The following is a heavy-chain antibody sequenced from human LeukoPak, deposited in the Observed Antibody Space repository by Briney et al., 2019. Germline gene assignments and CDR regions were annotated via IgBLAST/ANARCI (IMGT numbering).Heavy chain of an antibody. D-gene: IGHD1-26*01. J-gene: IGHJ4*02. CDR1: GFTFTSYA. Sequence: GGSLRLSCAASGFTFTSYAMNWVRQAPGKGLEWVSSISSSGSDIYDADSLKGRFTVSRDNAKNSLYLRMNSLRAEDTAVYYCARDFRGTYSFDYWGQGTLVTVSS. V-gene: IGHV3-21*01. CDR3: ARDFRGTYSFDY. CDR2: ISSSGSDI.